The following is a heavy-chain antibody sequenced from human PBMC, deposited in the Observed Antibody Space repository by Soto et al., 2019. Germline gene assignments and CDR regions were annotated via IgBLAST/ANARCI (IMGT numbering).Heavy chain of an antibody. Sequence: PGESLKISWKASGYSFTNSWIGWVRQMPGKGLEWMGIIYPDDSDTRYSPSFRGQVTISADKSISTAYLQWSSLKASDTAIYYCVRQWCRLTVAPPRWFDPWGQGTLVTVSS. D-gene: IGHD2-8*01. J-gene: IGHJ5*02. CDR3: VRQWCRLTVAPPRWFDP. CDR1: GYSFTNSW. CDR2: IYPDDSDT. V-gene: IGHV5-51*01.